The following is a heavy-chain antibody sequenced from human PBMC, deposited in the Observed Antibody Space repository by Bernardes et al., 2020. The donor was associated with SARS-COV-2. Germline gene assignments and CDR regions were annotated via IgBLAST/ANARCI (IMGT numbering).Heavy chain of an antibody. J-gene: IGHJ4*02. Sequence: SETLSLTCTVSGGSISSSSYYWGWIRQPPGKGLEWIGSIYYSGSTYYNPSLKSRVTISVDTSKNQFSLKLSSVTAADTAVYYCALSDSSGYYYVWDYWGQGTLVTVSS. D-gene: IGHD3-22*01. CDR2: IYYSGST. V-gene: IGHV4-39*01. CDR1: GGSISSSSYY. CDR3: ALSDSSGYYYVWDY.